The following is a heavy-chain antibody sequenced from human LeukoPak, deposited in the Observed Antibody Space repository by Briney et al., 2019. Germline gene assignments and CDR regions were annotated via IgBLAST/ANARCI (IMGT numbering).Heavy chain of an antibody. J-gene: IGHJ5*02. D-gene: IGHD1-7*01. CDR1: GFTFSSYS. CDR3: AKVPNWNYLWFDP. V-gene: IGHV3-21*04. CDR2: ISSSSSYI. Sequence: KSGGSLRLSCAASGFTFSSYSMNWVRQAPGKGLEWVSSISSSSSYIYYADSVKGRFTISRDNAKNTLYLQMNSLRAEDTAVYYCAKVPNWNYLWFDPWGQGTLVTVSS.